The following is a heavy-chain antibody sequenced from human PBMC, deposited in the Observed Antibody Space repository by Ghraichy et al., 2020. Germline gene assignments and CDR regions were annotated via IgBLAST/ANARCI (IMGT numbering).Heavy chain of an antibody. Sequence: GESLRLSCAVSGFTLSAFWMSWVRQAPGKGLEWVANINQDGSEKYYVDSVRGRFTISRDNANNSLYLQLNSLRADDTAVYYCARQNALGYFDYWGQGTLVTVSS. CDR2: INQDGSEK. D-gene: IGHD3-22*01. CDR3: ARQNALGYFDY. CDR1: GFTLSAFW. V-gene: IGHV3-7*03. J-gene: IGHJ4*02.